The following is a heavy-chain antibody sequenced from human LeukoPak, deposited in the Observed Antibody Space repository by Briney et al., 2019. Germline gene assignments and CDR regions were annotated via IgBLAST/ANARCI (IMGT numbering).Heavy chain of an antibody. CDR3: ARDEEWRRSINCFDY. CDR2: IYTSGST. V-gene: IGHV4-4*07. Sequence: SETLSLTCTVSGGSISSYYWSWIRQPAGKGLEWIGRIYTSGSTNYNPSLKSRVTMSVDTSKNQFSLKLSSVTAADTAVYYCARDEEWRRSINCFDYWGQGTLVTVSS. CDR1: GGSISSYY. J-gene: IGHJ4*02. D-gene: IGHD3-3*01.